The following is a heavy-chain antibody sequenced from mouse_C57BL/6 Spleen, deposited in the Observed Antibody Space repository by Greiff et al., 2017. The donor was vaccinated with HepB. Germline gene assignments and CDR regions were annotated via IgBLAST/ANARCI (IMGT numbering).Heavy chain of an antibody. Sequence: DVMLVESGGGLVKPGGSLKLSCAASGFTFSSYAMSWVRQTPEKRLEWVATISDGGSYTYYPDNVKGRFTISRDNAKNNLYLQMSHLKSEDTAMYYCARDLGTTERGWYFDVWGTGTTVTVSS. J-gene: IGHJ1*03. D-gene: IGHD1-1*01. CDR1: GFTFSSYA. CDR3: ARDLGTTERGWYFDV. V-gene: IGHV5-4*01. CDR2: ISDGGSYT.